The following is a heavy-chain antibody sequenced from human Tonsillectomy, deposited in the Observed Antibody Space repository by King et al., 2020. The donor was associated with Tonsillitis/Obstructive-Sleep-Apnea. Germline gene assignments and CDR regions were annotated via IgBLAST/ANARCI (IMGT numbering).Heavy chain of an antibody. Sequence: VQLVESGGGLVQPGGSLRLSCAASGFTFNTYAMSWVRQAPGKGLEWVSGISGNGDSTYYADSVKGRFTISRDNSRNTLYLQMNSLRGEDTAIYYCVKDWSYRPLPEGFLDSWGQGTLVTVSS. CDR3: VKDWSYRPLPEGFLDS. CDR2: ISGNGDST. J-gene: IGHJ4*02. D-gene: IGHD2-2*01. CDR1: GFTFNTYA. V-gene: IGHV3-23*04.